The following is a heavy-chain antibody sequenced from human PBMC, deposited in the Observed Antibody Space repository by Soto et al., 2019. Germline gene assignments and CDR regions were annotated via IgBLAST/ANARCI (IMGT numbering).Heavy chain of an antibody. V-gene: IGHV5-51*01. CDR2: IYPGDSDT. CDR3: ARLGGYIPRPVHFDY. Sequence: GESLKISCKGSGYSFTSYWIGWVRQMPGKGLEWMGIIYPGDSDTRYSPSFQGQVTISADKSISTAYLQWSSLKASVTAMYYCARLGGYIPRPVHFDYWGQGTLVTVSS. D-gene: IGHD5-12*01. J-gene: IGHJ4*02. CDR1: GYSFTSYW.